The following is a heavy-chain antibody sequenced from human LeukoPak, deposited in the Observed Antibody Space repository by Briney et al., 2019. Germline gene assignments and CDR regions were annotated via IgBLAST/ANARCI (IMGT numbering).Heavy chain of an antibody. CDR3: AREEANWGSNWFDP. CDR2: IYTSGST. V-gene: IGHV4-4*07. Sequence: SETLSLTCTVSGGSISSYYWSWIRQPAGKGLEWIGRIYTSGSTNYNPSLKSRVTMSVDTSKNQFSLKLSSVTAADTAVYYCAREEANWGSNWFDPWGQGTLVTVSS. J-gene: IGHJ5*02. D-gene: IGHD7-27*01. CDR1: GGSISSYY.